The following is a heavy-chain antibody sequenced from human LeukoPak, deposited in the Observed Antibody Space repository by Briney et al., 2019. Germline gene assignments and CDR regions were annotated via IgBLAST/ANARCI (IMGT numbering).Heavy chain of an antibody. J-gene: IGHJ3*02. V-gene: IGHV3-48*03. CDR3: ARGYYYDPDAFDI. CDR2: ITWNSDTM. D-gene: IGHD3-22*01. CDR1: GFTFSSYE. Sequence: GGSLRLSCAASGFTFSSYEMNWVRQAPGKGLEWVSGITWNSDTMGYADSVKGRFTISRDNAKNSLYLQMNSLRAEDTAVYYCARGYYYDPDAFDIWGQGTMVTVSS.